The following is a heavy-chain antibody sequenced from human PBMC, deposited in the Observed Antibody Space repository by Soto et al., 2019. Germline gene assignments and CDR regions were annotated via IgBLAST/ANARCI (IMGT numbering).Heavy chain of an antibody. J-gene: IGHJ4*02. CDR1: GGSISSSSYY. CDR3: ARHEENWNYGGYFDY. CDR2: IYYSGST. V-gene: IGHV4-39*01. Sequence: SETLSLTCTVSGGSISSSSYYWGWIRQPPGKGLEWIGSIYYSGSTYYNPSLKSRVTISVDTSKNQFSLKLSSVTAADTAVYYCARHEENWNYGGYFDYWGQGTLVTVSS. D-gene: IGHD1-7*01.